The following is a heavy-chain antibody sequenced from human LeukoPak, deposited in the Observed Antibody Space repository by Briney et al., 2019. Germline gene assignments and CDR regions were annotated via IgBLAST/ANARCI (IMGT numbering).Heavy chain of an antibody. D-gene: IGHD2-15*01. Sequence: GRSLRLSCAASEFTFSSYGMHWVRQTPGKGLEWVAVISYDGNNKYYADSVKGRFTISRDNSRDTLYLQMNRLRAEDTAVYCCAKDRVSGYCSGGSCHHFDYWGQGTLVTVSS. J-gene: IGHJ4*02. CDR3: AKDRVSGYCSGGSCHHFDY. V-gene: IGHV3-30*18. CDR1: EFTFSSYG. CDR2: ISYDGNNK.